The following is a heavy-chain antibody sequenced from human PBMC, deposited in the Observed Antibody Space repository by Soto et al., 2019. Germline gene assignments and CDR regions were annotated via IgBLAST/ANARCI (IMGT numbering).Heavy chain of an antibody. CDR2: MNPNRGNT. CDR3: ATYPTVYSGSYDILGDYYSYYCMDV. Sequence: QVQLVQSGAEVKKPGASVKVSCKASGYTFTSYDINWVRQATGQGLEWMGWMNPNRGNTGYAQKFQCRVTMTRKTSISTAYKELSSLRSEDKAVYYCATYPTVYSGSYDILGDYYSYYCMDVLGQGTTVTVSS. D-gene: IGHD1-26*01. CDR1: GYTFTSYD. V-gene: IGHV1-8*01. J-gene: IGHJ6*02.